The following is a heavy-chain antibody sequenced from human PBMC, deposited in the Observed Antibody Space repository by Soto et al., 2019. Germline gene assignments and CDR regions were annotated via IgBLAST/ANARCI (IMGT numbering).Heavy chain of an antibody. CDR3: ARSAKYSSSWSSYYYGMDV. V-gene: IGHV4-59*01. Sequence: SETLSLTCTVSGGSISTYYWSWIRQPPGNGLEWIGYIYYSGSTNYNPSLKSRVTISVDTSKNQLSLKLSSVTAADTAVYYCARSAKYSSSWSSYYYGMDVWGQGTTVNVSS. D-gene: IGHD6-13*01. CDR2: IYYSGST. CDR1: GGSISTYY. J-gene: IGHJ6*02.